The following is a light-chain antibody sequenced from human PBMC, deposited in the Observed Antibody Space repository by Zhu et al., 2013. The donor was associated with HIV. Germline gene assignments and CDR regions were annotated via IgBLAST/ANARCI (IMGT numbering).Light chain of an antibody. CDR3: QHVNNNAA. Sequence: QMTQSPSTLSASVGDRVTITCRASQIIGDWVAWFQQKPGKAPTVLVYAASTTADEVPSRFSGRGSGTEFTLTIGSLHPEDFATYYCQHVNNNAAFGPGTKVDV. CDR1: QIIGDW. V-gene: IGKV1-5*01. CDR2: AAS. J-gene: IGKJ3*01.